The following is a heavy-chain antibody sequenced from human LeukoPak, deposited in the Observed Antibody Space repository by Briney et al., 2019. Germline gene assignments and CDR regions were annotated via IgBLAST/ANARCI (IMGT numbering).Heavy chain of an antibody. CDR1: GYRFTSYW. J-gene: IGHJ5*02. CDR2: IDPRDSYT. Sequence: GESLRISCKGSGYRFTSYWISWVRQMPGKGLGWMGRIDPRDSYTNYSPSFQGHVTISIDKSISTAYLQWSSLKASDTAMYYCASGIVGATDSEGPRNWFDPWGQGTLVTVSS. V-gene: IGHV5-10-1*01. CDR3: ASGIVGATDSEGPRNWFDP. D-gene: IGHD1-26*01.